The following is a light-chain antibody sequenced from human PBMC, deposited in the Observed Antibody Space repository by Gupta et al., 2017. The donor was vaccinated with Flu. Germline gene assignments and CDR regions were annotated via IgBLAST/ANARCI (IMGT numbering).Light chain of an antibody. CDR3: SSYAGSRNNYV. Sequence: QSALTQPPSASGSPGQSVHISCTGTSSDIGAYNYVSWYQKYPGKAPKLIIFEVNKRPSGVPARFSASKSGNTAALTVSGLLGEDEADYYCSSYAGSRNNYVFGSGTKVTVL. J-gene: IGLJ1*01. V-gene: IGLV2-8*01. CDR2: EVN. CDR1: SSDIGAYNY.